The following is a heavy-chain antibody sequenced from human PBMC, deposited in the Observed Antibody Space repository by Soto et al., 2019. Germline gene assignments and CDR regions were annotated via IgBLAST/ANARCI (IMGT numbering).Heavy chain of an antibody. CDR2: INPKSGGT. Sequence: QVQLVQSGAEVKKPGASVKVSCKASGYTFSGYYIHWVRQAPGQGLEWMGWINPKSGGTKYTQKFQGRVTMTRDTSINTAYMELIMVTSDDTAVYYCAREGTGYSAFDIWGQGTMVTVSS. D-gene: IGHD3-9*01. CDR3: AREGTGYSAFDI. CDR1: GYTFSGYY. J-gene: IGHJ3*02. V-gene: IGHV1-2*02.